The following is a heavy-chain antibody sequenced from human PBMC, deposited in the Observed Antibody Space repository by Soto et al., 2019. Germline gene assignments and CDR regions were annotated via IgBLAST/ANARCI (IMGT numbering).Heavy chain of an antibody. D-gene: IGHD5-18*01. V-gene: IGHV4-59*01. J-gene: IGHJ5*02. Sequence: KPSETLSLTCTVSGGSISSYYWIWIRQPPGKGLEWIGYIYYSGSTNYNPSLKSRVAISVDTSKNQFSLKLSSVTAADTVVYYCARDDTAMVTPWGQGTLVTVSS. CDR3: ARDDTAMVTP. CDR2: IYYSGST. CDR1: GGSISSYY.